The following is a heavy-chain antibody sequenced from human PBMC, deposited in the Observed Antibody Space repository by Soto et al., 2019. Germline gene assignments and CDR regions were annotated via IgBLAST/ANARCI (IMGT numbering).Heavy chain of an antibody. V-gene: IGHV3-74*01. CDR3: ARWVSGIYGVDN. D-gene: IGHD1-26*01. CDR2: IKWDGSSA. Sequence: EVQLVESGGGLVQPGGSLRLSCAASGFTFSSYWMHWVRQAPDKGLVWVSRIKWDGSSANYADSVQGRFTISRDNAKNTLYLQMNSLRAEDTAEYYCARWVSGIYGVDNWGQGTLVTVSS. CDR1: GFTFSSYW. J-gene: IGHJ4*02.